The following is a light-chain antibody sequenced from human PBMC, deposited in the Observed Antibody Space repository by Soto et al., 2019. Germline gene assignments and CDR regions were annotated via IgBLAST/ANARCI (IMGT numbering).Light chain of an antibody. CDR2: EVS. V-gene: IGLV2-14*01. Sequence: QSALTQPASVSGSPGQSITISCTGTSSDVGGYNYVSWYQQHPGKAPKLMIYEVSNRPSGVSNRFSGSKSGNTASLTISGLQAEDEAEYYCSSYTSRSTRVFGTGTKLTVL. CDR1: SSDVGGYNY. J-gene: IGLJ1*01. CDR3: SSYTSRSTRV.